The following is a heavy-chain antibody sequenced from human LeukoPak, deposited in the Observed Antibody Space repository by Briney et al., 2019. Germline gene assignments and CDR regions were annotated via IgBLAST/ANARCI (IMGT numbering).Heavy chain of an antibody. CDR3: ASLTGYWYFDL. CDR1: GGSISGYY. CDR2: IYYSGST. D-gene: IGHD1-14*01. J-gene: IGHJ2*01. Sequence: AETLSLTCTVSGGSISGYYWSWIRQPPGKGRGWIGDIYYSGSTNYNPSLKGRVTISVVTSKNQFSLELSSVTAAAPAAYYCASLTGYWYFDLWGRGTLVTVSS. V-gene: IGHV4-59*01.